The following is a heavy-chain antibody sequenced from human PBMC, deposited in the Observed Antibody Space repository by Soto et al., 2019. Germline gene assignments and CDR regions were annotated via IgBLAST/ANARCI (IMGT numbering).Heavy chain of an antibody. Sequence: GGSLRLSCAASGFTFSSYGMHWVRQAPGKGLEWVAVISYDGSNKYYADSVKGRFTISRDNSKNTLYLQMNSLRAEDTAVYCCAKDQRTAADYFGYWGQGTLVTVS. D-gene: IGHD6-13*01. V-gene: IGHV3-30*18. CDR3: AKDQRTAADYFGY. J-gene: IGHJ4*02. CDR1: GFTFSSYG. CDR2: ISYDGSNK.